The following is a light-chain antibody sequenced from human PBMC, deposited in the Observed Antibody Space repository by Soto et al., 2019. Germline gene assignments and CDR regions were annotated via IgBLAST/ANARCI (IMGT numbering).Light chain of an antibody. CDR3: TSWDDSLDSTV. Sequence: QSVLTQPPSAPATPGQTVTISCSGRYSNIGSNFVSWYQRLPGTAPKLLIYSINQLPSGVPDRFSGSKSGTSASLTLSGLQPEDEVDYFCTSWDDSLDSTVFGGGTKVTVL. J-gene: IGLJ3*02. CDR1: YSNIGSNF. CDR2: SIN. V-gene: IGLV1-44*01.